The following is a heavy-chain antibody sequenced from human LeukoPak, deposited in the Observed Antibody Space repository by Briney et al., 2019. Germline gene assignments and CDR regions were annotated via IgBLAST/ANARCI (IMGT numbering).Heavy chain of an antibody. Sequence: SSETLSLTCTVSGGSVRSYYWGWIRQSPGKGLEWIGYIYYNGDTKYSPSLKSRVILSVDTSKNQFSLNLKSVTDADSAVYYCARENPYYYYMDVWGKGTTVIVSS. D-gene: IGHD1-14*01. J-gene: IGHJ6*03. CDR3: ARENPYYYYMDV. V-gene: IGHV4-59*02. CDR2: IYYNGDT. CDR1: GGSVRSYY.